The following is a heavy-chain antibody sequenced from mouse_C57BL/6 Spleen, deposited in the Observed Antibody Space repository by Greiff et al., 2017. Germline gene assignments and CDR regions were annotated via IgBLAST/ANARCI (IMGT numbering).Heavy chain of an antibody. J-gene: IGHJ2*01. CDR1: GYTFTSYW. Sequence: VQLQQPGAELVRPGTSVKLSCKASGYTFTSYWMHWVKQRPGQGLEWIGVIDPSDSYTNYNQKFKGKATLTVDTSSSTAYMQLSSLTSEDSTVDYGAIDYYGSSSYCDYWGQGTTLTVSS. D-gene: IGHD1-1*01. V-gene: IGHV1-59*01. CDR2: IDPSDSYT. CDR3: AIDYYGSSSYCDY.